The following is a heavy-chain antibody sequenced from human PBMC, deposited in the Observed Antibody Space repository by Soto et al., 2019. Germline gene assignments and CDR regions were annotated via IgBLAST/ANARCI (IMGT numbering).Heavy chain of an antibody. CDR3: ARRGGGVVLAATTPFDY. CDR2: IYHSGST. D-gene: IGHD2-15*01. Sequence: QVPLQESGPRLVRPSGTLSLTCTVSSGSISTANWWSWVRQPPGRGLEWIGEIYHSGSTNYNLSPKSRVHPSGDKSKNQFPPRLSSVTAADPATYYCARRGGGVVLAATTPFDYWGQGTLVTVSS. V-gene: IGHV4-4*02. CDR1: SGSISTANW. J-gene: IGHJ4*02.